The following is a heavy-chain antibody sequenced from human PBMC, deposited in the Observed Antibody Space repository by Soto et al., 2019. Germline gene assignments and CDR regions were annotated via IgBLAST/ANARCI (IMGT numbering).Heavy chain of an antibody. V-gene: IGHV1-46*01. CDR3: AREATADIHFPYYGMDV. D-gene: IGHD6-25*01. Sequence: ASVKVSCKAFGYTFTKFYMHWVRQAPGQGPEWMGVINLSAGRTTYAQKFLGRVTMTRDTSTNTVYMEVNSLRSEDTAVYFCAREATADIHFPYYGMDVWGQGTTVTVSS. J-gene: IGHJ6*02. CDR1: GYTFTKFY. CDR2: INLSAGRT.